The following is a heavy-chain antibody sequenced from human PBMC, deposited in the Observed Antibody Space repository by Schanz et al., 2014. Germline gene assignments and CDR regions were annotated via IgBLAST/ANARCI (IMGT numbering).Heavy chain of an antibody. Sequence: EVQLLESGGGLVQPGGSLRLSCAASGFTFSSYAMSWVRQAPGKGLEWVSRIKSDGSSTSYADSVKGRFTISSDNSKSTLYLQMSSLRAEDTAVYYCARIGGSVFDYWAQGTLVTVSS. J-gene: IGHJ4*02. CDR3: ARIGGSVFDY. CDR1: GFTFSSYA. CDR2: IKSDGSST. V-gene: IGHV3-23*01. D-gene: IGHD3-10*01.